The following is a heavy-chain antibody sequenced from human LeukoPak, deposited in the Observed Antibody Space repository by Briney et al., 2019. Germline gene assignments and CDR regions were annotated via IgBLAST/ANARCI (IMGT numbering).Heavy chain of an antibody. V-gene: IGHV3-23*01. CDR3: AKTGLITMIVVVDIYYFDY. J-gene: IGHJ4*02. Sequence: GGSLRLSCSISGFTFTNYAMNWVRQAPGKGLEWVSAISGSGVSTYYADSVKGRFTISRDNSKSTVSLQMNSLRADDTAIYYCAKTGLITMIVVVDIYYFDYWGQGTLATVSS. CDR2: ISGSGVST. CDR1: GFTFTNYA. D-gene: IGHD3-22*01.